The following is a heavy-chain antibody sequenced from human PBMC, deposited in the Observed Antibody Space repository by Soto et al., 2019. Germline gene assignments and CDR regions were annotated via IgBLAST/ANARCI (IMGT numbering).Heavy chain of an antibody. CDR2: IYYSGSP. D-gene: IGHD3-10*01. CDR1: GGPISSGGYY. Sequence: SETLSLTCTVSGGPISSGGYYWSWIRQHPGKGLEWIGYIYYSGSPYYNPSLKSRVTISVDTSKNQFSLKLSSVTAADTAVYYCASFGGYYYGSGSYYNSFDYWGQGTLVTVSS. CDR3: ASFGGYYYGSGSYYNSFDY. V-gene: IGHV4-31*03. J-gene: IGHJ4*02.